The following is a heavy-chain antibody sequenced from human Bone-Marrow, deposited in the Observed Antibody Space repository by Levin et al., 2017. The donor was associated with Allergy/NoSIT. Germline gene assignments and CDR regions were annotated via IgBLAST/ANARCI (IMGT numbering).Heavy chain of an antibody. CDR2: IRGSDDTT. V-gene: IGHV3-23*01. CDR3: ARYQSGSFDI. CDR1: GFTFSSYA. D-gene: IGHD3-22*01. J-gene: IGHJ3*02. Sequence: GGSLRLSCAASGFTFSSYAMSWVRQAPGKGLEWVSAIRGSDDTTYYIDSVKGRFTISRDNSKNTLFLQMNTLRPDDTAMYFCARYQSGSFDIWGQGTMVIVSS.